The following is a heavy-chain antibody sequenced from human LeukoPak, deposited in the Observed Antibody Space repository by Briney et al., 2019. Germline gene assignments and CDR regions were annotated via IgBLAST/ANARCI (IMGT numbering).Heavy chain of an antibody. V-gene: IGHV4-39*07. D-gene: IGHD5-24*01. CDR3: GRAPGSNYLFDY. CDR1: GASISSGNYY. CDR2: IYYSEDT. J-gene: IGHJ4*02. Sequence: SETLSLTCTVSGASISSGNYYWGWIRQPPGKGLEWLGSIYYSEDTYNNPPLKSRVTISVDTAKSQFSLRLTSMTAADTAVYYCGRAPGSNYLFDYWGQGTLVTVSS.